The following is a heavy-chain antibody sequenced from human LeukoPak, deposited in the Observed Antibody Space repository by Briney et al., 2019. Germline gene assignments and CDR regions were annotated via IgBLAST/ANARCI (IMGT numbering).Heavy chain of an antibody. CDR3: AREQEGWIQLWPPDFDP. D-gene: IGHD5-18*01. V-gene: IGHV1-69*04. CDR1: GGTFSSYA. CDR2: IIPILGIA. J-gene: IGHJ5*02. Sequence: ASVKVSCKASGGTFSSYAISWVRQAPGQGLEWMGRIIPILGIANYAQKFQGRVTITADKSTSTAYMELSSLRSEDTAVYYCAREQEGWIQLWPPDFDPWGQGTLVTVSS.